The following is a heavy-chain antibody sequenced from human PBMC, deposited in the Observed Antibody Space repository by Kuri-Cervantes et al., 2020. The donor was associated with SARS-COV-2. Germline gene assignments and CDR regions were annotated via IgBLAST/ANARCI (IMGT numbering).Heavy chain of an antibody. D-gene: IGHD3-3*01. V-gene: IGHV3-35*01. CDR1: GFTFSNSD. J-gene: IGHJ6*02. CDR2: VSWNGSRT. CDR3: ARDSQYYDFWSGYYPPYYYYGMDV. Sequence: LSLTCAASGFTFSNSDMNWVRQAPGKGLEWVSGVSWNGSRTHYADSVKGRFTISRDNSKNTLYLQMNSLRAEDTAVYYCARDSQYYDFWSGYYPPYYYYGMDVWGQGTTVTVSS.